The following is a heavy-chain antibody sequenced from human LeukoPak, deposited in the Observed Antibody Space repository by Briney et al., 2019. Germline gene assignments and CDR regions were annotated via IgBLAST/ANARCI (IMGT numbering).Heavy chain of an antibody. CDR2: IYTTGTT. V-gene: IGHV4-61*02. CDR3: ARAFFPVSYYMDV. CDR1: GASVSSGSYY. Sequence: SETLSLTCTVSGASVSSGSYYWTWIRQPAGKGLEWIGRIYTTGTTNYNPSLKSRITISLDTSKNQFSLKLSSVTAADTAVYYCARAFFPVSYYMDVWGKGTTVTVSS. D-gene: IGHD3-16*01. J-gene: IGHJ6*03.